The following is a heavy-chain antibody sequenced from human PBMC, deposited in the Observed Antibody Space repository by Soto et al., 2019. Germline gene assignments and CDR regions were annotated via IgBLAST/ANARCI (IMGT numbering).Heavy chain of an antibody. D-gene: IGHD3-3*01. CDR2: MNPNSGNT. Sequence: QVQLVQSGAEVKKPGASVKVSCKASGYTFTSYDINGVRQATGQGLEWMGWMNPNSGNTGYAQKFQGRVTMTRNTSISTAYMELSSLRSEDTSVYYCARGKNYDFWTRLYYYYGMDVWGQGTTVTVSS. CDR1: GYTFTSYD. CDR3: ARGKNYDFWTRLYYYYGMDV. J-gene: IGHJ6*02. V-gene: IGHV1-8*01.